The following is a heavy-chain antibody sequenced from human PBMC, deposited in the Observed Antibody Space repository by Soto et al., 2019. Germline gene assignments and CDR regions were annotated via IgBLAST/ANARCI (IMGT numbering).Heavy chain of an antibody. CDR1: GFTFSSYA. J-gene: IGHJ6*02. V-gene: IGHV3-23*01. D-gene: IGHD6-19*01. CDR3: ARGYSSGWTGYYYYYGMDV. CDR2: ISGSGGST. Sequence: HPGGSLRLSCAASGFTFSSYAMSWVRQAPGKGLEWVSAISGSGGSTYYADSVKGRFTISRDNSKNTLYLQMNSLRAEDTAVYYCARGYSSGWTGYYYYYGMDVWGQGTTVTVSS.